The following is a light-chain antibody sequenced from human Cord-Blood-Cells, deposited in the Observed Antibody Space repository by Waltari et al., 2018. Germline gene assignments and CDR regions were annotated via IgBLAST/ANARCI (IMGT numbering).Light chain of an antibody. Sequence: QSALTQPASVSGSPGQSITISCTGTSSDVGSYNLVSWYQQHPGKSPKLMIDEGSNRPSGVSTRLSGSQAGNTASLTISGLQAEDEADYYCCSYAGSSNCVFGGGTKMTVL. CDR1: SSDVGSYNL. V-gene: IGLV2-23*01. CDR2: EGS. CDR3: CSYAGSSNCV. J-gene: IGLJ3*02.